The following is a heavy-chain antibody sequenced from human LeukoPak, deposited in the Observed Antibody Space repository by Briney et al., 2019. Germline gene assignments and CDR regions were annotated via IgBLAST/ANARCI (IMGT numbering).Heavy chain of an antibody. V-gene: IGHV3-30*18. CDR2: MSYDGSNK. CDR1: GFTFSTYG. J-gene: IGHJ6*02. Sequence: GALRLSCAASGFTFSTYGMHWVRQAPGKGLEWVAVMSYDGSNKYYADSVKGRFTISRDNSKNTLYLQMNSLRAEDTAVYYCAKAPPMYYYSLDVWGQGTTVTVSS. D-gene: IGHD1-14*01. CDR3: AKAPPMYYYSLDV.